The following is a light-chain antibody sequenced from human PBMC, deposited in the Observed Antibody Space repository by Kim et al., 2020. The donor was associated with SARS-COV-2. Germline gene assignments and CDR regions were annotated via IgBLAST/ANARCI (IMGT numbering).Light chain of an antibody. CDR2: CDS. CDR1: NIGSKS. CDR3: QVWDSSSDHWV. V-gene: IGLV3-21*04. J-gene: IGLJ3*02. Sequence: SYELTQPPSVSVAPGKTATITCGGNNIGSKSVHWYQQKPGQAPVLVIYCDSDRPSGIPERFSGSNSGSTATLTISRVEAGDEADYYCQVWDSSSDHWVFG.